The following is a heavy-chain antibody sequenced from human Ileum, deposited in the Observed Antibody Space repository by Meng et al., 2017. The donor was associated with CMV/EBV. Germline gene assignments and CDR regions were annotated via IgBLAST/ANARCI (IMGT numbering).Heavy chain of an antibody. CDR2: ISPGSSDI. Sequence: QVQLVESVGGVVKPGGSLRLSCAASGFTFSNYYMSWIRQVPGKGLEWLSYISPGSSDIHYADSVKGRFTVSRDNAKSSLYLQMNSLRVEDTAVYYCARDIVAPGSTEYFHHWGQGTLVTVSS. CDR3: ARDIVAPGSTEYFHH. D-gene: IGHD6-13*01. CDR1: GFTFSNYY. J-gene: IGHJ1*01. V-gene: IGHV3-11*06.